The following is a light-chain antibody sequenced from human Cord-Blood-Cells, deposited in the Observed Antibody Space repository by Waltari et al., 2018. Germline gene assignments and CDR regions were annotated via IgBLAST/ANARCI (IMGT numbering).Light chain of an antibody. V-gene: IGKV1-5*03. J-gene: IGKJ3*01. CDR2: KAS. CDR1: QSISSW. CDR3: QQYNSYS. Sequence: DIQMTQSPSTLSASVGDRVTITCRASQSISSWLARYQQKPGKAPKLLIYKASSLESGVPSRFSGSGSGTEFTLTISSLQPDDFATYYCQQYNSYSFGPGTKVDIK.